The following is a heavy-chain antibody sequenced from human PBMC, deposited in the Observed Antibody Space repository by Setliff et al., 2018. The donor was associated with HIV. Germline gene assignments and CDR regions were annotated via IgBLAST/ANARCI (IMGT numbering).Heavy chain of an antibody. Sequence: PSETLSLTCTVSGGSISSSGYYWGWIRQPPGKGLEWIGEFNHGRSTNNNPSLKSRLTIAIDTSKNQFSLKLRSVTAADTAVYYCARHGYSSDLRISYCDSWGQGSLVTVSS. CDR2: FNHGRST. CDR3: ARHGYSSDLRISYCDS. D-gene: IGHD5-18*01. CDR1: GGSISSSGYY. V-gene: IGHV4-39*01. J-gene: IGHJ4*02.